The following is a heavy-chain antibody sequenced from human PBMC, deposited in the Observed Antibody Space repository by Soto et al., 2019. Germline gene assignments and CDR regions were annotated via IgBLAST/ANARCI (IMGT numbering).Heavy chain of an antibody. J-gene: IGHJ6*01. CDR1: GGSFDEYF. CDR3: DRRKDSSRYFYGMDV. CDR2: VHHSGTS. D-gene: IGHD6-13*01. V-gene: IGHV4-34*02. Sequence: QVALQQWGAGLLKPSQTLSLTCGVSGGSFDEYFWTWIRLTPGQGLEWIGEVHHSGTSYYNPSLKSRLAVSVDTSKSQVSLTLTSVTAADTGVYYWDRRKDSSRYFYGMDVWGQGTTVVVSA.